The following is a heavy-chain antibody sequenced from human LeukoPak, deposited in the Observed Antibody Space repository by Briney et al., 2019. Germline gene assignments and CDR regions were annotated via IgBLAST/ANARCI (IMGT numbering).Heavy chain of an antibody. V-gene: IGHV4-39*07. CDR1: GGSISSNNYY. Sequence: SETLSLTCTVSGGSISSNNYYWGWIRQPPGKGLEWIGNVYYSGSTYYNPSLKCRVTISVDTSKNQFSLKLSSVTAADTAMYYCARDPFITIFGVVIRRDYWGQGTLVTVSS. CDR2: VYYSGST. D-gene: IGHD3-3*01. CDR3: ARDPFITIFGVVIRRDY. J-gene: IGHJ4*02.